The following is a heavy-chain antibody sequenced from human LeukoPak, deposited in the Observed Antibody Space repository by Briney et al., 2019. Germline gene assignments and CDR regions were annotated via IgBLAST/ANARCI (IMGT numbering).Heavy chain of an antibody. CDR1: GGSFSGYY. Sequence: PSETLSLTCAVYGGSFSGYYWSWIRQPPGKGLEWIGEINHSGSTNYNPSLTSRVTISVDTSKNQFSLKLSSVPAADTAVYYCARGINYYDSSGYYYGSRLKNWFDPWGQGTLVTVSS. CDR3: ARGINYYDSSGYYYGSRLKNWFDP. D-gene: IGHD3-22*01. J-gene: IGHJ5*02. CDR2: INHSGST. V-gene: IGHV4-34*01.